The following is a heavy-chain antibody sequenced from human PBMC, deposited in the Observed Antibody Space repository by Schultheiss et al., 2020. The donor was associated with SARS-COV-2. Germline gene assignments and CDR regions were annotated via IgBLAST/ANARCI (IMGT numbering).Heavy chain of an antibody. J-gene: IGHJ5*02. CDR2: INHSAST. CDR1: GGSISSSNW. V-gene: IGHV4-4*02. CDR3: ASLLSSNLWFRVSEYNWFDH. D-gene: IGHD3-10*01. Sequence: SETLSLTCAVSGGSISSSNWWSWVRQPPGKGLEWVGEINHSASTNYNPSLKSRVTMSVDTSKNQFSLKLSSVTAADTAVYYCASLLSSNLWFRVSEYNWFDHWGQGTLVTVSS.